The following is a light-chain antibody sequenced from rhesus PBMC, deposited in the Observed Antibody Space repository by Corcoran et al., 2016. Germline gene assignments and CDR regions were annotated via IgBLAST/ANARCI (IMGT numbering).Light chain of an antibody. CDR3: LQSKNSPRT. CDR1: ESVSFFGINL. V-gene: IGKV7-13*01. J-gene: IGKJ1*01. Sequence: DIVLTQSPASLAVSPGQRATITCRASESVSFFGINLIHWYQQKPGQPPKPLLYQASNKDTGVPARLSGIGSGTDFNLTFNPVEADDAADYYCLQSKNSPRTFGQGTRVEI. CDR2: QAS.